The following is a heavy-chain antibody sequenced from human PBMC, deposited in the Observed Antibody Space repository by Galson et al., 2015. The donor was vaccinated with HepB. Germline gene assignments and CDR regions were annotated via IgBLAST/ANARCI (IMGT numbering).Heavy chain of an antibody. J-gene: IGHJ6*03. V-gene: IGHV3-15*01. D-gene: IGHD2-21*02. CDR2: VKSKTDGGTT. CDR3: ATRDDRGDWWPYYYYYMDV. Sequence: SLRLSCAASGFTFINAWMNWVRQAPGKGLEWVGRVKSKTDGGTTEYAAPVKGRCAISRDDSTDMLYLEMRSLKTEDTAVYYCATRDDRGDWWPYYYYYMDVWGKGTTVTVSS. CDR1: GFTFINAW.